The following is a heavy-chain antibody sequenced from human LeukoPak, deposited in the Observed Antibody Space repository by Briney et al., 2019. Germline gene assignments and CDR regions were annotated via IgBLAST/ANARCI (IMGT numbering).Heavy chain of an antibody. D-gene: IGHD1-26*01. CDR3: ARDNVGATPFDY. CDR2: INIDGTDK. Sequence: GGSLRLSCAPSGFTFSYFWMSWVRQAPGKGLEWVANINIDGTDKHYVHSVKVRFTISRDNARKSLYLQMNSLRAEDTAVYYCARDNVGATPFDYWGQGTLVTVSS. CDR1: GFTFSYFW. J-gene: IGHJ4*02. V-gene: IGHV3-7*05.